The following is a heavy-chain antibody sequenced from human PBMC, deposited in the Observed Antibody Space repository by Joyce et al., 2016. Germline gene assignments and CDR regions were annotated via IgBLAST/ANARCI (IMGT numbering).Heavy chain of an antibody. V-gene: IGHV1-69*06. J-gene: IGHJ6*03. CDR2: IIPIFGTT. CDR1: GGTFNSYA. Sequence: QVQLVQSGAEVKKQGPSVKVSCRASGGTFNSYAISWGRKDPGQGLEWMGGIIPIFGTTTDAQNFQGRVTITADKSTSTAYMELSSLRSEDTAVYYCASRPTYDYYMDVWGKGTTVTVSS. CDR3: ASRPTYDYYMDV.